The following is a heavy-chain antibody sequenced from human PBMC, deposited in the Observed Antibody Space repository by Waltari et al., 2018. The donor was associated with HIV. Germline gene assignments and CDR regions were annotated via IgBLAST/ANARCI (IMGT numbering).Heavy chain of an antibody. Sequence: EVPLVLSGAEDKKPGASLKISCKGSGYSFPSFWIGRVRHMHGYGLEWMGIIYPGDSDTRYSPSFQGQVTISADKSISTAYLQWSSLKASDTAMYYCARQALGALAAAGQNWFDPWGQGTLVTVSS. CDR2: IYPGDSDT. CDR1: GYSFPSFW. J-gene: IGHJ5*02. D-gene: IGHD6-13*01. CDR3: ARQALGALAAAGQNWFDP. V-gene: IGHV5-51*01.